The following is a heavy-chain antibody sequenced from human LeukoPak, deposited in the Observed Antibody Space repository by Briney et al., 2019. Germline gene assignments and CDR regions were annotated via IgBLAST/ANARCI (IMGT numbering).Heavy chain of an antibody. J-gene: IGHJ1*01. D-gene: IGHD3-22*01. Sequence: SETLSLTCSVSGDSVSRSDSYWDWIRQPPGKGLEWIGTIYYSGRTYYSPSLKRRVNMSVNTSNNQFSLNLRSVTAADTAVYYCARRRYYDGSGYLEWGQGTLLSVSS. CDR2: IYYSGRT. V-gene: IGHV4-39*01. CDR1: GDSVSRSDSY. CDR3: ARRRYYDGSGYLE.